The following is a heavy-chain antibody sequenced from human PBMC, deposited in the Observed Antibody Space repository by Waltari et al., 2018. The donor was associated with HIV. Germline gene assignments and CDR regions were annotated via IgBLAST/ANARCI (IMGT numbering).Heavy chain of an antibody. V-gene: IGHV3-30*04. D-gene: IGHD6-13*01. CDR1: GFTFSSYA. Sequence: QVQLVESGGGVVQPGRSLRLSCAASGFTFSSYAMPWVRQAPGKGLEWVAVISYDGSNKYYADSVKGRFTISRDNSKNTLYLQMNSLRAEDTAVYYCARGRAAVQHWGQGTLVTVSS. CDR3: ARGRAAVQH. CDR2: ISYDGSNK. J-gene: IGHJ1*01.